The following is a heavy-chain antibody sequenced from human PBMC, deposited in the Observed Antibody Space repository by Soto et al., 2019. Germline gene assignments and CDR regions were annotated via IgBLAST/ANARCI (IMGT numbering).Heavy chain of an antibody. J-gene: IGHJ6*02. CDR3: ARDIVVVPAAKVPYYYGMDV. CDR2: IYPGDSDT. Sequence: GESLKISCKGSGYSFTSYWIGWVRQMPGKGLEWMGIIYPGDSDTRYSPSFQGQVTISADKSISTAYLQWSSLKASDTAMYYCARDIVVVPAAKVPYYYGMDVWGQGTTVTVS. D-gene: IGHD2-2*01. CDR1: GYSFTSYW. V-gene: IGHV5-51*01.